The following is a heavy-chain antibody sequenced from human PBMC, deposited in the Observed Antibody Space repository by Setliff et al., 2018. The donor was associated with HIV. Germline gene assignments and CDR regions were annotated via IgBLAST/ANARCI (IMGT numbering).Heavy chain of an antibody. CDR3: ARHPRGGSYLSGDYYYYGIDV. CDR2: IIPILGIA. CDR1: GGTFSSYA. Sequence: SVKVSCKASGGTFSSYAISWVRQAPGQGLEWMGGIIPILGIANYAQKFQGRVTITADKSTSTAYMELSSLRSEDTAVYYCARHPRGGSYLSGDYYYYGIDVWGQGTTVTVSS. J-gene: IGHJ6*02. D-gene: IGHD1-26*01. V-gene: IGHV1-69*10.